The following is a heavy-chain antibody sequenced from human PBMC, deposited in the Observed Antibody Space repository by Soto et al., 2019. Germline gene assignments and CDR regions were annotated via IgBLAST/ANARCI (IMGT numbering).Heavy chain of an antibody. J-gene: IGHJ4*02. Sequence: GALRLSSAASGFSFSSYSMNCVLQAPGKGLEWVSYISSSSSYIYYADSVKGRFTISRDNAKNSLYLQMNRLRAEDTAVYYCARARDSSGYYFVHYFDYWGQGTLVTVSS. CDR3: ARARDSSGYYFVHYFDY. V-gene: IGHV3-21*01. D-gene: IGHD3-22*01. CDR1: GFSFSSYS. CDR2: ISSSSSYI.